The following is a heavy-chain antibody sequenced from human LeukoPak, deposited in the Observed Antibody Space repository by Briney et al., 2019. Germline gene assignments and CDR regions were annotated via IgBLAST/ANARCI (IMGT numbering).Heavy chain of an antibody. CDR1: GFTFSSYA. Sequence: GGSLRLSCAASGFTFSSYAMSWVRQAPGKGLEWVSAISGSGGSTYYADSVKGRFTISRDNSKNTLYLQMNSLRAEDTAVYYCTRHGGERSYYDFWSGYFSYYYYYMDVWGKGTTVTVSS. CDR2: ISGSGGST. J-gene: IGHJ6*03. V-gene: IGHV3-23*01. CDR3: TRHGGERSYYDFWSGYFSYYYYYMDV. D-gene: IGHD3-3*01.